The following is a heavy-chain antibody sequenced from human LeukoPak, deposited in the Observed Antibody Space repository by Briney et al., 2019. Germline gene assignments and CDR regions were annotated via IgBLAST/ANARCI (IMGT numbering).Heavy chain of an antibody. V-gene: IGHV4-30-4*01. CDR3: ARLTYYYGSGRLDY. J-gene: IGHJ4*02. Sequence: SETLSLTCTVSGGSISSGDYYWSWIRQPPGKGLEWIGYIYYSGSTYYNPSLKSRVTISVDTSKNQFSLKLSSVTAADTAVYYCARLTYYYGSGRLDYWGQGTLVTVSS. D-gene: IGHD3-10*01. CDR1: GGSISSGDYY. CDR2: IYYSGST.